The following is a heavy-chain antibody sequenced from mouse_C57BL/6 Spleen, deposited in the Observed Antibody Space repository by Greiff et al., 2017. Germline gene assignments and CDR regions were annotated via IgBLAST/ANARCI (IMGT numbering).Heavy chain of an antibody. D-gene: IGHD1-1*01. J-gene: IGHJ3*01. V-gene: IGHV14-3*01. CDR3: ASFITTVVDQAWFAY. CDR2: IDPANGNT. CDR1: GFNIKNTY. Sequence: EVQLQQSVAELVRPGASVKLSCTASGFNIKNTYMHWVKQRPEQGLEWIGRIDPANGNTKYAPKFQGKATITADTSSNTAYLQLSSLTSEDTAIYYWASFITTVVDQAWFAYWGQGTLVTVSA.